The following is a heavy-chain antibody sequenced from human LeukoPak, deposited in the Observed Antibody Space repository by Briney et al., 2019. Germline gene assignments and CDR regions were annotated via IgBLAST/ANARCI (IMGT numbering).Heavy chain of an antibody. D-gene: IGHD6-19*01. J-gene: IGHJ4*02. Sequence: KPSETLSLTCAVSGDSISSGYYWGWIRQPPGKGLEWIGAIYHSGSTYYNPSLKSRVTISLDTSKTQFSLKLTSVTAADTAVYYCARLSSGWYYFDYWGQGTLVTVSS. V-gene: IGHV4-38-2*01. CDR2: IYHSGST. CDR3: ARLSSGWYYFDY. CDR1: GDSISSGYY.